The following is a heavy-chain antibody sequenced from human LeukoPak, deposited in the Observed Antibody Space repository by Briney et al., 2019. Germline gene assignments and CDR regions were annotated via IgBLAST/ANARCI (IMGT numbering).Heavy chain of an antibody. Sequence: GGSLRLSCAASGFTFSSYSMNWVRQAPGKGLEWVSYISSSSSTIYYADSVKGRFTISRDNAKNSLYLQMNSLRAEDTAVYYCARGTVTTDYWGQGTLVTVSS. CDR1: GFTFSSYS. CDR2: ISSSSSTI. CDR3: ARGTVTTDY. J-gene: IGHJ4*02. V-gene: IGHV3-48*01. D-gene: IGHD4-17*01.